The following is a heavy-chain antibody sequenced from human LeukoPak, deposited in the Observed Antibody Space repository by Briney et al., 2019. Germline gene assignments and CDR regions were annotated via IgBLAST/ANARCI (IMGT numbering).Heavy chain of an antibody. Sequence: SETLSLTCVVYGGSFSGYYWSWIRQPPGKGLEWIGEINHSGSTNYNPSLKSRVTISVDTSKNQFSLKLSSVTAADTAVYYCARAFNVQEDYWGQGTLVTVSS. CDR3: ARAFNVQEDY. CDR1: GGSFSGYY. CDR2: INHSGST. V-gene: IGHV4-34*01. D-gene: IGHD1-1*01. J-gene: IGHJ4*02.